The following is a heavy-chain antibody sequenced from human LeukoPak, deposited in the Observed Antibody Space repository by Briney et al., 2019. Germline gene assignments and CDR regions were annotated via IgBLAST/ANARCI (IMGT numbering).Heavy chain of an antibody. Sequence: PGGSLRLSCAASGSTFSDHYMDWVRQAPGRGLEWVGHIKNKANGYTTEYAASVKGRFTISRDDSKNSLFLQMNSLKTDDTAVYYCARFRGFYYGLDLWGPGTMVIVSS. J-gene: IGHJ6*02. CDR2: IKNKANGYTT. V-gene: IGHV3-72*01. CDR3: ARFRGFYYGLDL. D-gene: IGHD3-10*01. CDR1: GSTFSDHY.